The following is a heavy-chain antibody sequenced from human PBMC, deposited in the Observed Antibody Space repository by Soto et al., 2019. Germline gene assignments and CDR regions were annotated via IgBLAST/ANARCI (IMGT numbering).Heavy chain of an antibody. CDR3: ARHAIVTIFGVVIMKTFDY. D-gene: IGHD3-3*01. CDR1: GGSISSSSYY. V-gene: IGHV4-39*01. Sequence: QLQLQESGPGLVKPSETLSLTCTVSGGSISSSSYYWGWIRQPPGKGLEWIGSIYYSGSTYYNPSLKSRVTISVDTSKNQFSLKLSSVTAADTAVYYCARHAIVTIFGVVIMKTFDYWGQGTLVTVSS. J-gene: IGHJ4*02. CDR2: IYYSGST.